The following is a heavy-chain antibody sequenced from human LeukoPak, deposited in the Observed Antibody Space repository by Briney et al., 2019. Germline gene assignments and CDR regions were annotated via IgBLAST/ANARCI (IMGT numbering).Heavy chain of an antibody. CDR2: IRSKAYGGTA. J-gene: IGHJ3*02. D-gene: IGHD3-10*01. Sequence: GSLRLSCTASGFTFGDYAMSWVRQAPGKGLEWVGFIRSKAYGGTAEYAASVKGRFTISRDDSKSIAYLQMNSLKTEDTAVYYCTRDWYYGSGSQGYAFDIWGQGTMVTVSS. CDR1: GFTFGDYA. V-gene: IGHV3-49*04. CDR3: TRDWYYGSGSQGYAFDI.